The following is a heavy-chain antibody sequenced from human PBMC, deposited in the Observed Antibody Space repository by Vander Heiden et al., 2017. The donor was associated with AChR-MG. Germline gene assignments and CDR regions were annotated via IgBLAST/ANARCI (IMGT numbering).Heavy chain of an antibody. V-gene: IGHV3-7*01. D-gene: IGHD3-3*01. J-gene: IGHJ6*02. CDR1: GLTFSSYW. CDR3: ARDSSAFWSGYYNPFGYYYYYGMDV. CDR2: IKQDGSEK. Sequence: EVQLVESGGGLVQPGGSLRLSCAASGLTFSSYWMSWVRQAPGKGLEWVANIKQDGSEKYYVDSVKGRFTISRDNAKNSLYLQMNSLRAEDTAVYYCARDSSAFWSGYYNPFGYYYYYGMDVWGQGTTVTVSS.